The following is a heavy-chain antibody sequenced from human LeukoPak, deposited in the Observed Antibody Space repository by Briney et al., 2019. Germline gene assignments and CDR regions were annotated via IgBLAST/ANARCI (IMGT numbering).Heavy chain of an antibody. CDR2: IYYSGST. J-gene: IGHJ6*03. CDR1: GGSISSGGYY. CDR3: ARGRRENYYYYYMDV. Sequence: SQTLSLTCTVSGGSISSGGYYWSWIRQPPGKGLEWIGYIYYSGSTNYNPSLKSRVTISVDTSKNQFSLKLSSVTAADTAVYYCARGRRENYYYYYMDVWGKGTTVTVSS. V-gene: IGHV4-61*08.